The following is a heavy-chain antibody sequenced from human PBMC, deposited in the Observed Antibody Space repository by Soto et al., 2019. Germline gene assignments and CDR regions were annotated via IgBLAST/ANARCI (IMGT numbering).Heavy chain of an antibody. CDR3: ASRYGDSFDY. CDR2: IYYSGST. CDR1: GGSISSYY. V-gene: IGHV4-59*08. J-gene: IGHJ4*02. D-gene: IGHD3-10*01. Sequence: QVQLQESGPGLVKPSETLSLTCTVSGGSISSYYWSWIRQPPGKGLEWIGYIYYSGSTNYNPSLKRPVTISVDASKHQLSLKLSSVAAADTAVYYCASRYGDSFDYWGQGTLVTVSS.